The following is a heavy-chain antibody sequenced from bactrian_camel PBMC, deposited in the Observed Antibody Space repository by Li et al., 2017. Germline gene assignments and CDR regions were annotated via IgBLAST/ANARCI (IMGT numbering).Heavy chain of an antibody. D-gene: IGHD3*01. CDR2: IDIDDST. CDR1: ERRYSRNC. J-gene: IGHJ6*01. Sequence: VQLVESGGGSVQAGGTLRLSCALSERRYSRNCMAWFRQAPGKERELVAGIDIDDSTRYADSVKGRFTISKENANNTLYLEMNSLKPDDTATYYCAAEMSGRRPHCSGGCPSPFGFWGQGTQVTVS. V-gene: IGHV3S53*01. CDR3: AAEMSGRRPHCSGGCPSPFGF.